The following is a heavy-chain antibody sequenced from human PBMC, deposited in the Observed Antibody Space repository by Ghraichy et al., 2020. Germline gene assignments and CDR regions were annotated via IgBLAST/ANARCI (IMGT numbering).Heavy chain of an antibody. D-gene: IGHD6-19*01. CDR2: ISGSSSYT. CDR3: ARSGRSPPDFDF. J-gene: IGHJ4*02. CDR1: GFSISGYY. Sequence: GGSLRLSCEASGFSISGYYIYWIRQAPGKGLEWVSYISGSSSYTDYADSVKGRFTISRDNGRKLVYLQMNSLRVEDTAVYFCARSGRSPPDFDFWGQGTLVTVSS. V-gene: IGHV3-11*06.